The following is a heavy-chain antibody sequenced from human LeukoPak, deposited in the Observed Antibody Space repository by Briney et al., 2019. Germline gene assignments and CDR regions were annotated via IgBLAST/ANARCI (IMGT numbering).Heavy chain of an antibody. Sequence: GGSLRLSCAASGFTFSSYSMNWVRQAPGKGLDWVSSISSSSSYIYYTDSVKGRFTISRDNAKNSLYLQMNSLRGEDTAVYYRARAPRGSGSSIGYWGQGTLVTVSS. CDR3: ARAPRGSGSSIGY. D-gene: IGHD3-10*01. CDR2: ISSSSSYI. CDR1: GFTFSSYS. V-gene: IGHV3-21*01. J-gene: IGHJ4*02.